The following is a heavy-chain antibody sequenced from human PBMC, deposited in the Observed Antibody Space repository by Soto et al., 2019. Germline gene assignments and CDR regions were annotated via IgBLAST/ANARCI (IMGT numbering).Heavy chain of an antibody. V-gene: IGHV4-34*01. D-gene: IGHD4-17*01. CDR2: INHSGST. J-gene: IGHJ6*02. CDR3: ARGTLTTVTTWGYYYYYGMDV. CDR1: GGSFSGYY. Sequence: SETLSLTCAVYGGSFSGYYWSWIRQPPGKGLEWIGEINHSGSTNYNPSLKSRVTISVDTSKNQFSLKLSSVTAADTAVYYCARGTLTTVTTWGYYYYYGMDVWGQGTTVTVSS.